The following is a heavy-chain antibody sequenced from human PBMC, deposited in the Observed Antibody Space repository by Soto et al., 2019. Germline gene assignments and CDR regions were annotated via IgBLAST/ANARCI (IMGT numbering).Heavy chain of an antibody. Sequence: QVQLVESGGGVVQPGRSLRLSCAASGFTFSSYGMHWVRQAPGKGLEWVAVIWYDGSNKYYADSVKGRFTISRDNSKNPRDLQMNSLRAEDRAVYYCARRERAWADYGMDVWGQGTTVTVSS. V-gene: IGHV3-33*01. CDR3: ARRERAWADYGMDV. CDR1: GFTFSSYG. CDR2: IWYDGSNK. D-gene: IGHD1-1*01. J-gene: IGHJ6*02.